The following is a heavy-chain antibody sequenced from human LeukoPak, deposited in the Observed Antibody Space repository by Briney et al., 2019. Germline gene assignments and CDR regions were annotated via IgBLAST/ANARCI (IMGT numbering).Heavy chain of an antibody. J-gene: IGHJ4*02. CDR2: IDSDGSST. CDR1: GFTFSNYW. Sequence: GGSLRLSCAASGFTFSNYWMHWVRQAPGKGLVWVSRIDSDGSSTNYADSVKGRLTISRDNAKNTLYLQMNSLRDEDTAVYYCARGVATIMSWGQGTLVTVSS. D-gene: IGHD5-12*01. V-gene: IGHV3-74*01. CDR3: ARGVATIMS.